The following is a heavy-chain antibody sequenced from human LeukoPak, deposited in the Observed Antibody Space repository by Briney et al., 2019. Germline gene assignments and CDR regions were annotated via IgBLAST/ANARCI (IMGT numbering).Heavy chain of an antibody. D-gene: IGHD6-19*01. CDR3: ARVAVPGTYDY. CDR2: IYSGGTT. CDR1: GFTVSSNY. V-gene: IGHV3-66*01. Sequence: GGSLRLSCAASGFTVSSNYMSWVRQAPGKGLEWVSVIYSGGTTYYADSVKGRFTISRDNSKNTLYLQMNSLRAEDTAVYYCARVAVPGTYDYWGQGTLVTVSS. J-gene: IGHJ4*02.